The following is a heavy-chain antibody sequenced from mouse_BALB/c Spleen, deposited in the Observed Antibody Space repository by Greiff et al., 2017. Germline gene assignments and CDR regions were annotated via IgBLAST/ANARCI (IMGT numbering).Heavy chain of an antibody. V-gene: IGHV1-7*01. CDR2: INPSTGYT. CDR1: GYTFTSYW. D-gene: IGHD2-14*01. CDR3: ARDYRYPYYFDD. Sequence: QVQLQQSGAELAKPGASVKMSCKASGYTFTSYWMHWVKQRPGQGLEWIGYINPSTGYTEYNQKFKDKATLTADKSSSTAYMQLSSLTSEDSAVYYCARDYRYPYYFDDWGQGTTLTVSS. J-gene: IGHJ2*01.